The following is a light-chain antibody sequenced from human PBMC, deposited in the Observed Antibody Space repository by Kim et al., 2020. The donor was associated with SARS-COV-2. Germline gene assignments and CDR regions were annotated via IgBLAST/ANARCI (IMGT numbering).Light chain of an antibody. V-gene: IGKV3-11*01. Sequence: LSPGDMATLSCRASQSISTDLAWYQQKPGQAPRLFIYDASNRATGIPARFSGGGSGTDFTLTVSSLEPEDSAVYYCQQRNKWPRTFGQGTKVDIK. J-gene: IGKJ1*01. CDR3: QQRNKWPRT. CDR1: QSISTD. CDR2: DAS.